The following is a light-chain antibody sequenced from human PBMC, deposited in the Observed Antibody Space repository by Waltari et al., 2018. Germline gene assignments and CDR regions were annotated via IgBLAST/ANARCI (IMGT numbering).Light chain of an antibody. J-gene: IGLJ2*01. V-gene: IGLV2-14*01. CDR3: SSYTGRGTVI. CDR1: SRDVGYFHH. Sequence: QSALTQPASVSGSPGQSITISCTGTSRDVGYFHHVSSFQHHPDSAPKLLIYDVTDRPSGVSSRFSGSKSVNTASLTISGLQAEDEADYYCSSYTGRGTVIFGGGTKLTVL. CDR2: DVT.